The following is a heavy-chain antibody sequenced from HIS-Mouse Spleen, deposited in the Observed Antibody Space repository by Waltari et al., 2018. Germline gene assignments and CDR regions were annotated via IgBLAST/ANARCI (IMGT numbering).Heavy chain of an antibody. Sequence: QLQLQESGPVLVKPSETLSLTCTVSGGSISSSSYYWGWIRQPPGKGLEWFWSIYYSGSTTYDPSLKLRVTISVDTSKNQCSLKRSSVTAADTAVYYCAREIPYSSSWYDWYFDLWGRGTLVTVSS. CDR2: IYYSGST. V-gene: IGHV4-39*07. CDR1: GGSISSSSYY. J-gene: IGHJ2*01. D-gene: IGHD6-13*01. CDR3: AREIPYSSSWYDWYFDL.